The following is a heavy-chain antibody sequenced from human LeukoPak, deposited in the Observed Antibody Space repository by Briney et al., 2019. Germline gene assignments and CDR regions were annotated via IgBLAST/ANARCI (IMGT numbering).Heavy chain of an antibody. Sequence: PGGSLRLSCAVSGFTFSSYWMSWVRQAPGKGLEWVANIKQDGSEKYYVDSVKGRFTISRDNAKNSLYLQMNSLRAEDTAVYYCALNYDAFDIWGQGTMVTVSS. CDR2: IKQDGSEK. D-gene: IGHD1-7*01. J-gene: IGHJ3*02. CDR1: GFTFSSYW. CDR3: ALNYDAFDI. V-gene: IGHV3-7*03.